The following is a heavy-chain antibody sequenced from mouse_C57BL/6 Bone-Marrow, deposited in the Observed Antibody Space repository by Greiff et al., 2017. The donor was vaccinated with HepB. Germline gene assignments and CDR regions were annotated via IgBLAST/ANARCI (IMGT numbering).Heavy chain of an antibody. V-gene: IGHV1-64*01. CDR3: ARRRGPMVTTRDWYFDV. Sequence: QVQLQQPGAELVKPGASVKLSCKASGYTFTSYWMHWVKQRPGQGLEWIGMIHPNSGSTNYNEKFKSKATLTVDKSSSTAYMQLSSLTSENSAVYYCARRRGPMVTTRDWYFDVWGTGTTVTVSS. J-gene: IGHJ1*03. CDR1: GYTFTSYW. CDR2: IHPNSGST. D-gene: IGHD2-2*01.